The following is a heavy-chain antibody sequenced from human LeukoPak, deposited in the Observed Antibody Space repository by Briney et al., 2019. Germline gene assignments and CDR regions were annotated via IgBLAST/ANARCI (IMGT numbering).Heavy chain of an antibody. V-gene: IGHV5-51*01. J-gene: IGHJ6*02. CDR3: ARRLIHYGMDV. CDR1: GYSFSSYW. D-gene: IGHD2-21*01. CDR2: IYPDASDI. Sequence: GESLKISCKGSGYSFSSYWTGWVRQLPGKGLEWMGIIYPDASDIRYTPSFQGQVTISADKSINTAYLQWCSLKASDTAMYYCARRLIHYGMDVWDQGTTVTVSS.